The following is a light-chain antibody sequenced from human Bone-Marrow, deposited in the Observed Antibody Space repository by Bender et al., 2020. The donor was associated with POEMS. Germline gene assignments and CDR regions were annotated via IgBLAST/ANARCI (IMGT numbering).Light chain of an antibody. CDR1: SSDVGDSNF. CDR2: DVD. V-gene: IGLV2-14*01. Sequence: QSALTQPASVSGSPGESITISCSGTSSDVGDSNFVSWYQQHPGKAPKVMIYDVDKRPSGVPDRFSGSKSGNTASLTISGLQTEDEADYYCSSYTSTTVIFGGGTKLTVL. CDR3: SSYTSTTVI. J-gene: IGLJ2*01.